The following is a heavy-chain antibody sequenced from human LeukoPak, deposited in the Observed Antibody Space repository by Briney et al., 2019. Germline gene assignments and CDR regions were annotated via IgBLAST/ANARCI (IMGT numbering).Heavy chain of an antibody. CDR2: INPNSGGT. CDR1: GYTFTGYY. Sequence: ASVKVSCKASGYTFTGYYMHWVRQAPGQGLEWLGWINPNSGGTNYAQKFQGRVTMTRDTSISTAYMELSRLRSDDTAVYYCASGVQLWPALYYFDYWGQGTLVTVSS. D-gene: IGHD5-18*01. CDR3: ASGVQLWPALYYFDY. V-gene: IGHV1-2*02. J-gene: IGHJ4*02.